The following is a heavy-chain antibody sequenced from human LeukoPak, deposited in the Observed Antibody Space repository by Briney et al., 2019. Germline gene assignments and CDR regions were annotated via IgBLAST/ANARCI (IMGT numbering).Heavy chain of an antibody. CDR2: INPSGGST. D-gene: IGHD2-15*01. Sequence: ASVKVSCKASGYTFTSYYMHWVRQAPGQGLEWMGIINPSGGSTSYAQKFQGRVTMTRDTSTSTVYMELSSLRSEDTAVYYCARKCGGYCSGGSFYYYGMDVWGQGTTVTVSS. J-gene: IGHJ6*02. V-gene: IGHV1-46*01. CDR3: ARKCGGYCSGGSFYYYGMDV. CDR1: GYTFTSYY.